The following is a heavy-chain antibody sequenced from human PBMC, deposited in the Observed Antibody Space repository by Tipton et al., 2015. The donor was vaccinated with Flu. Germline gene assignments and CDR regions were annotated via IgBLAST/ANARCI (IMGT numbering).Heavy chain of an antibody. V-gene: IGHV3-30*18. Sequence: SLRLSCAASGFTFSSYGMHWVRQAPGKGLEWVAVISYDGSNKYYADSVKGRFTISRDNSKNTLYLQMNSLRAEDTAVYYCAKDKRYCSSTSFCYGMDVWGQGTTVTVSS. J-gene: IGHJ6*02. CDR2: ISYDGSNK. CDR3: AKDKRYCSSTSFCYGMDV. D-gene: IGHD2-2*01. CDR1: GFTFSSYG.